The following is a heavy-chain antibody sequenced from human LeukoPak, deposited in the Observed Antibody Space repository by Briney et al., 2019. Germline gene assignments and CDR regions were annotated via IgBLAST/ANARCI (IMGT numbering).Heavy chain of an antibody. V-gene: IGHV4-34*01. CDR1: GGSFSGYY. J-gene: IGHJ6*02. D-gene: IGHD3-10*01. CDR2: INHSGST. Sequence: SETLSLTCAVYGGSFSGYYWSWIRQPPGKGLEWIGEINHSGSTNYNPSLKSRVTISVDTSKNQFSLKLSSVTAADTAVYYCAGGRRGGTMVRGVIYYYGMDVWGQGTTVTVSS. CDR3: AGGRRGGTMVRGVIYYYGMDV.